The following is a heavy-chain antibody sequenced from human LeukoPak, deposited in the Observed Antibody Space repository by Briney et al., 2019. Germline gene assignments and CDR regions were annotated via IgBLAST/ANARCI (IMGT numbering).Heavy chain of an antibody. Sequence: GGSLRLSCAASGFTFADYGMSWVRQAPGKGLEWVSGISWNSGSIGYADSVKGRFTISRDNAKNSLYLQMNSLRAEDTALYYCAKDLRGYGISYAFDIWGQGTKVTVSS. CDR1: GFTFADYG. D-gene: IGHD3-9*01. V-gene: IGHV3-9*01. CDR3: AKDLRGYGISYAFDI. J-gene: IGHJ3*02. CDR2: ISWNSGSI.